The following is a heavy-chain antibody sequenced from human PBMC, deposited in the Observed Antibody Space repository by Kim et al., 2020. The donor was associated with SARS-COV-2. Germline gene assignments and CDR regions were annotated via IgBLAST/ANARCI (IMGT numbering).Heavy chain of an antibody. V-gene: IGHV4-31*03. Sequence: SETLSLTCTVSGASVSSGGYYWSWIRQHPGRGLEWIGNIYYSGTTYYNPSLKSRLTISIDTSENHFSLKLSSVTAADTAVYYCARAVSASRVAAIEENWFDPWGQGTLVTVSS. CDR1: GASVSSGGYY. J-gene: IGHJ5*02. CDR3: ARAVSASRVAAIEENWFDP. D-gene: IGHD5-12*01. CDR2: IYYSGTT.